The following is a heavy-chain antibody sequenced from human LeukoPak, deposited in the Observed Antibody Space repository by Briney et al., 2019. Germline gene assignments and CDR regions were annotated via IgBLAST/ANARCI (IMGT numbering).Heavy chain of an antibody. Sequence: GASVKVSCKASGYTFTSYDINWVRQATGQGLEWMGWMNPNSGNTGYAQKFQGRVTMTRNTSISTAYMKLSSLRSEDTAVYYCARGQYYGSGSYHNWFDPWGQGTLVTVSS. J-gene: IGHJ5*02. CDR3: ARGQYYGSGSYHNWFDP. CDR1: GYTFTSYD. D-gene: IGHD3-10*01. CDR2: MNPNSGNT. V-gene: IGHV1-8*01.